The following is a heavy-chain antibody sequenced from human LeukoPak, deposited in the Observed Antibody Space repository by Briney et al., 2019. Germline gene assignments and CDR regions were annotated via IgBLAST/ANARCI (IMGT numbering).Heavy chain of an antibody. V-gene: IGHV4-59*08. CDR3: ARLPPASYWLDP. CDR1: GGSISNNY. CDR2: IFYNGDT. J-gene: IGHJ5*02. D-gene: IGHD2-2*01. Sequence: SEALSLTCTVSGGSISNNYRSWIRQPPGKGVEWIGYIFYNGDTNYNPSLKSRVTMSVDTSKNQFSLRLTSVTAADTAVYYCARLPPASYWLDPWGQGTLVTVSS.